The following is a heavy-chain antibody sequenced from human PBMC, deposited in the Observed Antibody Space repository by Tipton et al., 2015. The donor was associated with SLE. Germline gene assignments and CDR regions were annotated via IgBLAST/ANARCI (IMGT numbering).Heavy chain of an antibody. CDR2: TNSDGSST. CDR1: GFTFSSSW. CDR3: ARTSSGGAFDI. D-gene: IGHD2-2*01. V-gene: IGHV3-74*01. J-gene: IGHJ3*02. Sequence: GSLRLSCAASGFTFSSSWMHWVRQAPGKGLVCVSRTNSDGSSTTYADSVKGRFTISRDNAKNTLYLQMNSLRAEDTAVYYCARTSSGGAFDIWGQGTMVTVSS.